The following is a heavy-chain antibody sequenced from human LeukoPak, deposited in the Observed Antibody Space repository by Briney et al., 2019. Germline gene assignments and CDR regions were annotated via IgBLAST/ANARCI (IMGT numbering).Heavy chain of an antibody. CDR1: GFTFDDYA. J-gene: IGHJ4*02. CDR3: AKVRSGYGEYYFDY. CDR2: ISWNSGSI. Sequence: GGSLRLSCAASGFTFDDYAMHWVRQAPGKGLEWVSGISWNSGSIGYADSVKGRFTISRDNAKNSLYLQMNSLRAEDTALYYCAKVRSGYGEYYFDYWGQGTLVTVSS. V-gene: IGHV3-9*01. D-gene: IGHD5-12*01.